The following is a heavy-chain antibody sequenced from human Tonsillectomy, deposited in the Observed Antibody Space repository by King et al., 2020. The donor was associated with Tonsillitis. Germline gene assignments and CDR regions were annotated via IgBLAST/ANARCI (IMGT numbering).Heavy chain of an antibody. D-gene: IGHD3-16*01. CDR1: GFTFDDYG. CDR2: ITWNSGDK. CDR3: ARDMRLGVSNAFDM. Sequence: VQLVESGGGLVQPGRSLRLSCAASGFTFDDYGMNWIRPVPGKGLEWVSRITWNSGDKDYADSVKGRFSISRDNAKNFLFLQMNSLRTEDTALYYCARDMRLGVSNAFDMWGQGTMVTVSS. V-gene: IGHV3-9*01. J-gene: IGHJ3*02.